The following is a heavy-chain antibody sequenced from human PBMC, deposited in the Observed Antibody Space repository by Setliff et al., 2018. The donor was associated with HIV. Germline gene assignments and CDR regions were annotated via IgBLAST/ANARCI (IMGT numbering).Heavy chain of an antibody. CDR2: ISGSGSST. J-gene: IGHJ4*02. V-gene: IGHV3-23*01. Sequence: GGSLRLSCTASGFSFSSYAMSWVRQAPGKGLEWVSGISGSGSSTYYADSVKGRSTISRDNSGDTLYLHMNNLRAEDTAVYYCAKASRGEYYDNSGFFVTYFDNWGQGKLVTVS. D-gene: IGHD3-22*01. CDR1: GFSFSSYA. CDR3: AKASRGEYYDNSGFFVTYFDN.